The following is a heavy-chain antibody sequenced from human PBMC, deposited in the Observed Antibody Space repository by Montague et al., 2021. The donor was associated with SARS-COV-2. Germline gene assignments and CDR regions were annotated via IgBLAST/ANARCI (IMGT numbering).Heavy chain of an antibody. V-gene: IGHV3-30-3*01. J-gene: IGHJ4*02. Sequence: SLRLSCAASGFTFSSYAMHWVRQAPGKRLEWVAVISYDGSNKYYADSVKGRFTISRDNSKNTLYLQMNSLRAEDTAVYYCASPDPVDTVFDYWGQGTLVTVSS. D-gene: IGHD2-2*03. CDR2: ISYDGSNK. CDR3: ASPDPVDTVFDY. CDR1: GFTFSSYA.